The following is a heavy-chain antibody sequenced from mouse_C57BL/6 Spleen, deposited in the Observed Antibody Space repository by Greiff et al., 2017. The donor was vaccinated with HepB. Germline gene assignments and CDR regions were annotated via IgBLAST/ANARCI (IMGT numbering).Heavy chain of an antibody. Sequence: VQLQQSGAELVRPGASVKLSCTASGFNIKDYYMHWVKQRPEQGLEWIGRIDPEDGDTEYAPKFQGKATMTADTSSNTAYLQLSSLTSEDTAVYYCTTYGYYPYYAMDYWGQGTSVTVSS. CDR1: GFNIKDYY. V-gene: IGHV14-1*01. J-gene: IGHJ4*01. CDR3: TTYGYYPYYAMDY. CDR2: IDPEDGDT. D-gene: IGHD2-3*01.